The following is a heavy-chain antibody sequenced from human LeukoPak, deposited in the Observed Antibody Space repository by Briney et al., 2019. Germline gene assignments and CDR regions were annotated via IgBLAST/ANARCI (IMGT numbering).Heavy chain of an antibody. V-gene: IGHV1-69*01. Sequence: SVKVSCKASGGTFSSYAISWVRQAPGQGLEWMGGIIPIFGTANYAQKFQGRVTITADESTSTAYMELSSLRSEDTAVYYCASSPINKVVHYYYYMDVWGKGTTVTVSS. D-gene: IGHD5-12*01. CDR3: ASSPINKVVHYYYYMDV. J-gene: IGHJ6*03. CDR2: IIPIFGTA. CDR1: GGTFSSYA.